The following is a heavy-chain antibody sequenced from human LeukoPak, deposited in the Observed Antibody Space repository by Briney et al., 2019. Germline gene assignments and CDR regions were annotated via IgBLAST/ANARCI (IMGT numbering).Heavy chain of an antibody. Sequence: ASVKVSCKASGYTFTSYGISWVRQAPGQGLEWMGWISAYNGNTNYAQKLQGRVTTTTDTSTSTAYMELRSLRSDDTAVYYCARDGCSSTSCYVGWFDPWGQGTLVTVSS. V-gene: IGHV1-18*01. J-gene: IGHJ5*02. D-gene: IGHD2-2*01. CDR3: ARDGCSSTSCYVGWFDP. CDR2: ISAYNGNT. CDR1: GYTFTSYG.